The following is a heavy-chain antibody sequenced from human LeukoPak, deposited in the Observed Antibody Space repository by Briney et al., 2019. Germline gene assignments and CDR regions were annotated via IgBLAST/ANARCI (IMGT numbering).Heavy chain of an antibody. V-gene: IGHV4-39*01. CDR2: IYYSGST. J-gene: IGHJ1*01. CDR1: GGSISSSSYY. CDR3: ARSGIAAAGTPYYLQH. D-gene: IGHD6-13*01. Sequence: SETLSLTCTVSGGSISSSSYYWGWIRQPPGKGLEWIGSIYYSGSTYYNPSLKSRVTISVDTSKNQFSLKLSSVTAADTAVYYCARSGIAAAGTPYYLQHWGQGTLVTVSS.